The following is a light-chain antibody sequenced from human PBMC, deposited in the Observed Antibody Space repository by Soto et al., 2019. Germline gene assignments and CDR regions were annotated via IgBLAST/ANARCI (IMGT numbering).Light chain of an antibody. V-gene: IGKV1-5*03. Sequence: DIQMTQSPSTLSASVGDRVTITCRASQSISSWLAWYQQKPGKAPKLLIYKASSLESGVPLTFSGSGSGTEFTLTISSLQPDDFATYSCLQYNSYSTWTFGQGTKVEI. CDR3: LQYNSYSTWT. CDR2: KAS. CDR1: QSISSW. J-gene: IGKJ1*01.